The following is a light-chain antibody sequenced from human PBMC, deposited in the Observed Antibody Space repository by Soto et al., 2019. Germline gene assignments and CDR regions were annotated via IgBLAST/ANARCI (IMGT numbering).Light chain of an antibody. CDR2: EGT. V-gene: IGLV2-14*02. CDR3: NAFSANRVYL. J-gene: IGLJ1*01. CDR1: SSVVGIYNL. Sequence: QSVLTQPASVSVSPGQSITISCTGTSSVVGIYNLVSWYQQHPGKAPKLMIYEGTRRPSGVSHRFSGSKSGNTASLTISGLQAEDEADYYCNAFSANRVYLFGPGTKVTVL.